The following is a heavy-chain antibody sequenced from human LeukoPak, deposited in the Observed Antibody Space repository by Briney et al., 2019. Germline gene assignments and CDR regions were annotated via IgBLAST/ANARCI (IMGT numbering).Heavy chain of an antibody. J-gene: IGHJ4*02. V-gene: IGHV1-2*02. CDR1: GYTFTGYY. CDR3: ARVLPDGYFPFDY. CDR2: INPNSGGT. D-gene: IGHD3-22*01. Sequence: GASVKVSCKASGYTFTGYYIHWVRQAPGQGLEWMGWINPNSGGTTYAQKFQGRLTMTRDTSISTAYMELNRLRSDDTAVYYCARVLPDGYFPFDYWGQGTLVPVSS.